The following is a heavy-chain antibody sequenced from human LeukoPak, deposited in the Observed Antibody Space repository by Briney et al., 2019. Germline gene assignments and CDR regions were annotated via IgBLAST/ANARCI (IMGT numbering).Heavy chain of an antibody. CDR1: GGSISSYY. D-gene: IGHD1-26*01. Sequence: SETLSLTCTVSGGSISSYYWSWIRQPPGKGLEWIGYIYYSGSTNYNPSLKSRVTISVDTSKSQFSLKLSSVTAADTAVYYCARRGIVGATPFDYWGQGTLVTVSS. J-gene: IGHJ4*02. V-gene: IGHV4-59*08. CDR2: IYYSGST. CDR3: ARRGIVGATPFDY.